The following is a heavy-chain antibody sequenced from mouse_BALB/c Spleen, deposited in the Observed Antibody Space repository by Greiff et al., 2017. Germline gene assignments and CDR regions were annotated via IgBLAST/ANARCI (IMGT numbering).Heavy chain of an antibody. CDR3: ASPYYYGSSYGEGFAY. Sequence: EVMLVESGGGLVKPGGSLKLSCAASGFTFSSYAMSWVRQTPEKRLEWVASISSGGSTYYPDSVKGRFTISRDNARNILYLQMSSLRSEDTAMYYCASPYYYGSSYGEGFAYWGQGTLVTVSA. V-gene: IGHV5-6-5*01. CDR2: ISSGGST. D-gene: IGHD1-1*01. CDR1: GFTFSSYA. J-gene: IGHJ3*01.